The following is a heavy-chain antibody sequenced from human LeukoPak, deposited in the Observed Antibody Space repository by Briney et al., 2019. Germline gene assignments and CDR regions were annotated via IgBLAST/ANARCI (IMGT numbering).Heavy chain of an antibody. CDR1: GFTFSTNA. Sequence: GGSLRLSCAASGFTFSTNAMSWVCQAPGKGLEWVSAISGRTGSTYYSDSVKGRFTISRDNSKSTLYLQMDSLRAEDTAVYYCAKCGNSGCHLIDYWGQGTLVTASS. CDR3: AKCGNSGCHLIDY. J-gene: IGHJ4*02. V-gene: IGHV3-23*01. D-gene: IGHD5-12*01. CDR2: ISGRTGST.